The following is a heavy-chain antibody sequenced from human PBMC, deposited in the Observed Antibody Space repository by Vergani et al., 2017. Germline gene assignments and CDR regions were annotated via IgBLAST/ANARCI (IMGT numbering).Heavy chain of an antibody. V-gene: IGHV3-23*01. CDR2: ISGSGGST. CDR3: AKFSPSITIFGVVIIPTDYFDY. CDR1: GFTFSSYA. J-gene: IGHJ4*02. Sequence: EVQLLESGGGLVQPGGSLRLSCAASGFTFSSYAMSWVRQAPGKGLEWVSAISGSGGSTYYADSVKGRFTISRDNSKNTLYLQMNSLRAEDTAVYYCAKFSPSITIFGVVIIPTDYFDYWGQGTLVTVSS. D-gene: IGHD3-3*01.